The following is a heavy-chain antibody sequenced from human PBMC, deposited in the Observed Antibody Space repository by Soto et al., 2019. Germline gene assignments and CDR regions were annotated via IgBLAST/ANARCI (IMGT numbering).Heavy chain of an antibody. CDR2: ISGSGGST. CDR1: GFTFSSFA. V-gene: IGHV3-23*01. J-gene: IGHJ4*02. Sequence: EVQLLESGGGLVQPGGSLRLSCAASGFTFSSFAMSWVPQAPGKGLEWVSAISGSGGSTYYADSVKGRFTISRDNSKNTLYLQMNSLRAEDTAVYYCLAQWLGSPYWGQGTLVTVSS. D-gene: IGHD6-19*01. CDR3: LAQWLGSPY.